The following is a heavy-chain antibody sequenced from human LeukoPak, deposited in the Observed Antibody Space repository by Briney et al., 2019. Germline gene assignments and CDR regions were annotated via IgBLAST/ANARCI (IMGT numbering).Heavy chain of an antibody. V-gene: IGHV4-59*08. CDR3: ARSSDYDGSGYYSWDYYYYMDV. CDR1: GGSISSYY. CDR2: IYYTGST. J-gene: IGHJ6*03. D-gene: IGHD3-22*01. Sequence: SETLSLTCTVSGGSISSYYWSWIRQPAGKGLEWIGCIYYTGSTYYNPSLKSRVTISVDTSKNQFSLKLSSVTAADTAVYYCARSSDYDGSGYYSWDYYYYMDVWGKGTTVTVSS.